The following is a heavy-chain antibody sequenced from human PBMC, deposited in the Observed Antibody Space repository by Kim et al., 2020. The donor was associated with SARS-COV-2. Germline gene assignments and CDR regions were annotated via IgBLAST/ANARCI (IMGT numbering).Heavy chain of an antibody. Sequence: YADSAKGRFTIARDNAKNSLYLQMNSLRAEDTAVYYCATEGGKTTVTTGYWGQGTLVTVSS. V-gene: IGHV3-21*01. CDR3: ATEGGKTTVTTGY. D-gene: IGHD4-17*01. J-gene: IGHJ4*02.